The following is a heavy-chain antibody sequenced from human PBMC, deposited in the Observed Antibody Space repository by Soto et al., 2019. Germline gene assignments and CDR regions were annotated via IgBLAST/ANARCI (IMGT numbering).Heavy chain of an antibody. V-gene: IGHV3-23*01. CDR3: AKSVVGSSSWYGPFDY. J-gene: IGHJ4*02. CDR1: GFTFSSFA. D-gene: IGHD6-13*01. Sequence: PGGSLRLSCAASGFTFSSFAMTWVRRAPGKGLQWVSGISGGGDSTYYADSVKGRFTISRDNSKNTLYLQMNSLRAEDTAVYYCAKSVVGSSSWYGPFDYWGQGTLVTVSS. CDR2: ISGGGDST.